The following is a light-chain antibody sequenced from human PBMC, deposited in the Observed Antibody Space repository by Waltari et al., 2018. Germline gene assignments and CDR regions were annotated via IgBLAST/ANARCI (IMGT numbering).Light chain of an antibody. CDR2: EVR. V-gene: IGLV2-14*01. CDR3: SSFTASRTLL. J-gene: IGLJ2*01. Sequence: QSALTQPASVSGSPGQSITISCTGSSSDVGLYNYVSWYQQRPGTAPKLMIYEVRNRPSGVSNRFSGSKSDNTASLTISGLQAEDEGDYYCSSFTASRTLLFGGGTRLTVL. CDR1: SSDVGLYNY.